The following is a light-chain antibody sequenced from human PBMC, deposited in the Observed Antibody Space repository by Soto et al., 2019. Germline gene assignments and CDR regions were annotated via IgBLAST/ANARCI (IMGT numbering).Light chain of an antibody. Sequence: QSALTQPASVSGSPGQSITISCTGTSSDVGAYDYVSWYQQHPGKAPKVIIYEVSNRPSGVSNRFSGSKSGNTASLTISGLRCEDEADYYCFSYGRNSARVFGGGTKLTVL. V-gene: IGLV2-14*01. CDR3: FSYGRNSARV. CDR2: EVS. CDR1: SSDVGAYDY. J-gene: IGLJ3*02.